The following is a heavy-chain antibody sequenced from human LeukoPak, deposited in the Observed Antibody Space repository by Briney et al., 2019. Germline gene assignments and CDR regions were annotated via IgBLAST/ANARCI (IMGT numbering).Heavy chain of an antibody. V-gene: IGHV5-51*01. D-gene: IGHD2-21*02. J-gene: IGHJ5*02. CDR3: ARHGPADCGGDCYSGWFDP. CDR2: IYPGDSDT. CDR1: GYSFTSYW. Sequence: GESLKISCQGSGYSFTSYWIGWVPQMPGKGLEWLGIIYPGDSDTRYSPSFQGKVTISADKSISTAYQQWSSLKASDTAMYYCARHGPADCGGDCYSGWFDPWGQGTLVTVSS.